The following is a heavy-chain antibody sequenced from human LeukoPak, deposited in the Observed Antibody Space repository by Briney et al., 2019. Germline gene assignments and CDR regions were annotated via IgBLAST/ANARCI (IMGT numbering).Heavy chain of an antibody. J-gene: IGHJ4*02. CDR2: IYTGGIT. V-gene: IGHV3-53*01. CDR1: GFSISSHF. D-gene: IGHD3-16*01. Sequence: GGSLRLSCAASGFSISSHFMTWVSQAPGKGLEWVSVIYTGGITHYADSVAGRFTISRDNSKNTLYLQMNSLRVEDTAVYYCARDQVTSGGGLDYWGQGTLVTVSS. CDR3: ARDQVTSGGGLDY.